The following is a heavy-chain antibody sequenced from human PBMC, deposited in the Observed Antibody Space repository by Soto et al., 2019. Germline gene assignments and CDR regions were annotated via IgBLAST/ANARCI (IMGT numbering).Heavy chain of an antibody. CDR1: GGTFSSYA. J-gene: IGHJ4*02. Sequence: QVQLVQSGAEVKKPGSSVKVSCKASGGTFSSYAISWVRQAPGQGLEWMGGIIPIFGTANYAQKFQGRVMITADESTSTAYMELSSLRSADTAVYYCARGSSVNVITFGRGVYFDYWGQGTLVTVSS. D-gene: IGHD3-16*01. CDR3: ARGSSVNVITFGRGVYFDY. CDR2: IIPIFGTA. V-gene: IGHV1-69*01.